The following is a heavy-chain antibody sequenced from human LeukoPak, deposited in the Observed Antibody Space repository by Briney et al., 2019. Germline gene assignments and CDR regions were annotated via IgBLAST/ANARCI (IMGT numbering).Heavy chain of an antibody. J-gene: IGHJ4*02. CDR2: IYPGDSDT. CDR1: GYSSTSYW. CDR3: ARRPATYGSGSYYGDY. V-gene: IGHV5-51*01. Sequence: GESLKISCKGSGYSSTSYWIGWVRQMPGKGLEWMGIIYPGDSDTRYSPSFQGQVTISADKSISTAYLQWSSLKASDTAMYYCARRPATYGSGSYYGDYWGQGTLVTVSS. D-gene: IGHD3-10*01.